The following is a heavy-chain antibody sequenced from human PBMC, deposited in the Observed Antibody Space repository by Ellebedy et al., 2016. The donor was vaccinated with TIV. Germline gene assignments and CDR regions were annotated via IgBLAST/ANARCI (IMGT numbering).Heavy chain of an antibody. Sequence: LSLSCAASGFTFSIYWMSWVRQAPGKGLECVANIKQDGSEKSYVDSVKGRFTISRDTAKNSLYLQLNSLRAEDTAVYYCSRHTDYALDYWGQGALVTVSS. CDR3: SRHTDYALDY. CDR1: GFTFSIYW. D-gene: IGHD4-17*01. CDR2: IKQDGSEK. V-gene: IGHV3-7*01. J-gene: IGHJ4*02.